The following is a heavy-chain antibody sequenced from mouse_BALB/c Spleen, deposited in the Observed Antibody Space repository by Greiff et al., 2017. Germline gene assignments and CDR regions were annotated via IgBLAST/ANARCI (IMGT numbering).Heavy chain of an antibody. J-gene: IGHJ1*01. V-gene: IGHV2-9*02. CDR2: IWAGGST. CDR1: GFSLTSYG. D-gene: IGHD2-10*01. CDR3: ARAYYGNYGGYFDV. Sequence: VQRVESGPGLVAPSQSLSITCTVSGFSLTSYGVHWVRQPPGKGLEWLGVIWAGGSTNYNSALMSRLSISKDNSKSQVFLKMNSLQTDDTAMYYCARAYYGNYGGYFDVWGAGTTVTVSS.